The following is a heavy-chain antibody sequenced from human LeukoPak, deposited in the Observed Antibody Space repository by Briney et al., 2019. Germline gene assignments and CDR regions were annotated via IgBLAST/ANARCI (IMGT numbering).Heavy chain of an antibody. Sequence: GASVKVSCKASGGTFSSYAISWVRQAPGQGLEWMGRIIPILGIANYAQKFQGRVTITADKSTSTAYMELSNLRSEDTAVYYCAREGGYSYGYALDYWGQGTLVTVSS. CDR2: IIPILGIA. CDR3: AREGGYSYGYALDY. V-gene: IGHV1-69*04. J-gene: IGHJ4*02. CDR1: GGTFSSYA. D-gene: IGHD5-18*01.